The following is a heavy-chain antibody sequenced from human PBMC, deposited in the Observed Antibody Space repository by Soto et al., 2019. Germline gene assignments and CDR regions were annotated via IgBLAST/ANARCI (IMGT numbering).Heavy chain of an antibody. J-gene: IGHJ5*02. CDR3: ARGPYYDFWSGYANWFDP. V-gene: IGHV4-39*02. CDR2: IYYNGST. CDR1: GGSISSGDYY. Sequence: SETLSLTCTVSGGSISSGDYYWGWIRQPPGKGLEWIGNIYYNGSTYYNPSLKSRVTISVDTSKNHFSLKLSSVTAADTAVYYCARGPYYDFWSGYANWFDPWGQGTLVTVSS. D-gene: IGHD3-3*01.